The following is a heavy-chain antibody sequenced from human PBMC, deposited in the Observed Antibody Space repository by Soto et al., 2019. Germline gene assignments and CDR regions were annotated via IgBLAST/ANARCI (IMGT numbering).Heavy chain of an antibody. D-gene: IGHD3-16*01. J-gene: IGHJ6*02. Sequence: PGGSLRLSCTASGFILSNYWMNWVRQVPGKGLVWVSRINSDGSGAIYADSVRGRFTISRDNAKNTLYLQVNRLRADDTAVYYCARDNYGRFDVWGQGTTVTVS. CDR3: ARDNYGRFDV. V-gene: IGHV3-74*01. CDR2: INSDGSGA. CDR1: GFILSNYW.